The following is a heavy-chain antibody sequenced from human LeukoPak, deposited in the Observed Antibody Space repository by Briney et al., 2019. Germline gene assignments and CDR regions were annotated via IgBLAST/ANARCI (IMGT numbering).Heavy chain of an antibody. Sequence: GGSLRLSCAASGFPFSSYWMAWVRQAPGKGLEWVANIKQDGGDKYYVDSVKGRFTISRDNAKNSVYLQMNSLRAEDTAVYYCARDWGDGDSSNWFDPWGQGTLVTVSS. D-gene: IGHD4-17*01. CDR1: GFPFSSYW. CDR2: IKQDGGDK. V-gene: IGHV3-7*01. J-gene: IGHJ5*02. CDR3: ARDWGDGDSSNWFDP.